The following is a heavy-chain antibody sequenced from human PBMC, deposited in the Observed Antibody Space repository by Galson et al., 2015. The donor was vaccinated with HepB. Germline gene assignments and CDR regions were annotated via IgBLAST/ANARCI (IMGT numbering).Heavy chain of an antibody. CDR3: ARGRPGLAV. CDR2: ISPDGSQK. D-gene: IGHD2-2*01. Sequence: SLRLSCAGSEFTFSANWVSWVRQPPGKGLDWVANISPDGSQKNYVESVKGRLTVSRDNAKNSVYLQMSSLRTEDTAVYFCARGRPGLAVWGQGTTVTVSS. V-gene: IGHV3-7*03. CDR1: EFTFSANW. J-gene: IGHJ6*02.